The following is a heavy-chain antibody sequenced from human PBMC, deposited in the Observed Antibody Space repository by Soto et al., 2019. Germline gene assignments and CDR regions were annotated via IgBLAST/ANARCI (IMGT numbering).Heavy chain of an antibody. Sequence: QVQLQESGPGLVKPSEALSLTCTVSGDSVSINNYYWSWIRQPPGRALEWIGYITYSGRTNYNPSVKSRVTLSVDTSKNQFSLNLSSLTAADTAIYYCARGVDLFDWYINLWGRGTLVTVSS. J-gene: IGHJ2*01. CDR2: ITYSGRT. CDR1: GDSVSINNYY. CDR3: ARGVDLFDWYINL. D-gene: IGHD3-9*01. V-gene: IGHV4-61*01.